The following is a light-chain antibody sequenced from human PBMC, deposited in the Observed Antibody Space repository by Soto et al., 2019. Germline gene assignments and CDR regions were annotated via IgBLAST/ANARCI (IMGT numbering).Light chain of an antibody. Sequence: DIQMTQSPSSLSASVGDRVSITYRASQNITSYLNWFQQKPGEVPKLVIYTSSNLQGGVPSRFSGSQSVTEFTLTISSLQPEDFATSYCEQGYATPFTFGQGTRLESK. CDR1: QNITSY. J-gene: IGKJ5*01. V-gene: IGKV1-39*01. CDR2: TSS. CDR3: EQGYATPFT.